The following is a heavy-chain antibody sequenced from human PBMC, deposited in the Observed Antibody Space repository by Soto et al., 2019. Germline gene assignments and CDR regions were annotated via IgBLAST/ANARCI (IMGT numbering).Heavy chain of an antibody. J-gene: IGHJ3*02. Sequence: QVQLVQSGAEVKKPGASVRVSCKASGYTFTRYGISWVRQAPGHGLEWMGRISVYNGNTNYAQNLQGRVTMTSDTSTSTVYMELRSLRSDDTAVYYCARHYYDSSGVYSIPGQDAFDIWGQGTMVTVSS. V-gene: IGHV1-18*01. D-gene: IGHD3-22*01. CDR1: GYTFTRYG. CDR3: ARHYYDSSGVYSIPGQDAFDI. CDR2: ISVYNGNT.